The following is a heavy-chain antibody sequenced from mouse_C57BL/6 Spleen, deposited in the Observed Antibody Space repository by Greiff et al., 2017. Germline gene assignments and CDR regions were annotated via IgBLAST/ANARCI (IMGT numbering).Heavy chain of an antibody. D-gene: IGHD2-5*01. Sequence: QVQLQQSGPELVKPGASVKISCKASGYAFSSSWMHWVKQRPGKGLEWIGRIYPGDGDTNYTGKFKGKATLTADKSSSTAYMQLSSLTSEDSAVYFCARSWDYYSNYGGFAYWGQGTLVTVSA. J-gene: IGHJ3*01. CDR3: ARSWDYYSNYGGFAY. V-gene: IGHV1-82*01. CDR2: IYPGDGDT. CDR1: GYAFSSSW.